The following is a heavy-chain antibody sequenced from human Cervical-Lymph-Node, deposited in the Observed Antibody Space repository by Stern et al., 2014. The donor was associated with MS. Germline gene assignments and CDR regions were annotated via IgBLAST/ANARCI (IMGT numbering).Heavy chain of an antibody. D-gene: IGHD3-16*01. Sequence: VQLVESGPGLVKPSQTLSLTCTVSGGSISTTGYYWTLIRQHPGKGLEWIGYIHYSGSTYYSPSLKSRGTISVDTSKNQCSLKLSSVTAADTALYYCARSDRLWGSFDYWGQGSLVTVSS. V-gene: IGHV4-31*03. CDR2: IHYSGST. CDR3: ARSDRLWGSFDY. J-gene: IGHJ4*02. CDR1: GGSISTTGYY.